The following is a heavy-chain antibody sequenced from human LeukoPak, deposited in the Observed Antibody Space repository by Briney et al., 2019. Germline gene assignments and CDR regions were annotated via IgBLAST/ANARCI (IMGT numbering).Heavy chain of an antibody. CDR3: ARDEYYYDSSGYYGLDY. D-gene: IGHD3-22*01. J-gene: IGHJ4*02. CDR2: ISAYNGNT. CDR1: GYTFTSYG. Sequence: ASVKVSCKASGYTFTSYGISWVRQAPGQGLEWMGWISAYNGNTNYAQKLQGRVTMTTDTSTSTAYMELRSLRSDDTAVYYCARDEYYYDSSGYYGLDYWGQGTLVTVSP. V-gene: IGHV1-18*01.